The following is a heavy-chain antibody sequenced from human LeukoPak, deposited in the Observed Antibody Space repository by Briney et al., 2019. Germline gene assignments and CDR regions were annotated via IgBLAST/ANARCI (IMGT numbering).Heavy chain of an antibody. CDR3: ARSAFVTGYYYYYMDV. V-gene: IGHV4-4*07. CDR2: MNTIVST. J-gene: IGHJ6*03. D-gene: IGHD3-10*01. CDR1: GGSISSYY. Sequence: SETLSLTCTVSGGSISSYYWTWIRQPAGKGLEWIGRMNTIVSTNYNPSLKSRLTLSVDTSKNQLSLKVSSVTAADTAVYYCARSAFVTGYYYYYMDVWGKGTTVTASS.